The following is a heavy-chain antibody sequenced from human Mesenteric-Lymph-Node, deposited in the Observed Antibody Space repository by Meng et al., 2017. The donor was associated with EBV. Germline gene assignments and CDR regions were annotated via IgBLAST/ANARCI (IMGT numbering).Heavy chain of an antibody. CDR2: ITPVFGIA. Sequence: QGQLGQSGAGVKKPGASVKVSCKGSGDSFNNFGISWVRQAPGQGLEWMGDITPVFGIANYAESFQGRVTISADTSTRTTYMDLSSLRSDDTAVYYCVRDLWLRIGECVWGQGTLVTVSS. J-gene: IGHJ4*02. V-gene: IGHV1-69*17. CDR1: GDSFNNFG. D-gene: IGHD5-12*01. CDR3: VRDLWLRIGECV.